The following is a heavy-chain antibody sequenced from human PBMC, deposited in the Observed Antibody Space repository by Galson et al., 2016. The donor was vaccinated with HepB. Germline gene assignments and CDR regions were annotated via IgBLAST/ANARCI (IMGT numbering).Heavy chain of an antibody. Sequence: SLRLSCAASGFTFSRYEMNWVRQAPGKGLEWVSYISSSGTTIYYADSVKGRFTISRDNFKTTLYLQMNSLRVEDTAVYYCAKISVQYSYHYWGFDYWGQGSLVTVSS. CDR2: ISSSGTTI. CDR1: GFTFSRYE. J-gene: IGHJ4*02. V-gene: IGHV3-48*03. D-gene: IGHD5-18*01. CDR3: AKISVQYSYHYWGFDY.